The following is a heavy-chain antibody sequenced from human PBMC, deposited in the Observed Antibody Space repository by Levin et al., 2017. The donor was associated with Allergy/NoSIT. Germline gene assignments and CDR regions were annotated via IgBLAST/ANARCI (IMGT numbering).Heavy chain of an antibody. CDR2: ISTSGDTI. CDR3: ARDRGQMRPFWYFDL. J-gene: IGHJ2*01. CDR1: GFTFNSYV. V-gene: IGHV3-48*03. D-gene: IGHD5-24*01. Sequence: GGSLRLSCAASGFTFNSYVMNWVRQAPGKGPEWISYISTSGDTIYYADSVKGRFIISRDNAKDSLYLQMNSLRAEDTGVYYCARDRGQMRPFWYFDLWGRGTLVSVSS.